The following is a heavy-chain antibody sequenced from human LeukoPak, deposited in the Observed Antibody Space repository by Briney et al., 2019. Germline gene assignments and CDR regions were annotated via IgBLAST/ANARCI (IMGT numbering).Heavy chain of an antibody. CDR1: GFTFSDYY. V-gene: IGHV3-11*04. D-gene: IGHD2-15*01. CDR2: ISSSGSTI. CDR3: ASRSSVAASGPG. Sequence: AGGSLRLSCAASGFTFSDYYMSWIRQAPGKGLEWVSYISSSGSTIYYADSVKGRFTISRDNAKNSLYLQMSSLRAEDTALYYCASRSSVAASGPGWGQGTLVTVSS. J-gene: IGHJ4*02.